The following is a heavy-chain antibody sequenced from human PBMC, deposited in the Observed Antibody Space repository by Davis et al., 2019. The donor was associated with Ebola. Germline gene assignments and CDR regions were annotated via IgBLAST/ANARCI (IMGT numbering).Heavy chain of an antibody. Sequence: GESLKISCAASGFTFSSYAMHWVRQSPGKGLEWVAVISYDTNNKVYADSVKGRFTISRDNSKNTLFLQVNSLRIEDTAVYYCARDPGFLRLVGDYYFDYWGHGTLVTVSS. CDR3: ARDPGFLRLVGDYYFDY. CDR2: ISYDTNNK. D-gene: IGHD3-10*01. V-gene: IGHV3-30-3*01. CDR1: GFTFSSYA. J-gene: IGHJ4*01.